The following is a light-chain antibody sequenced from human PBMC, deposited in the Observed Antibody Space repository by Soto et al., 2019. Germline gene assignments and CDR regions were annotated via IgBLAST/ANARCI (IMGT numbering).Light chain of an antibody. Sequence: EIVLTQSPATLSLYPGERATLSCRASQSVSSNLAWYQQKPGQAPRLLIYGASTRATGIPARFSGSGSGTEFTLTISSLQSEDFAVYYCQQYNNWPPVTFGGGTNVDI. CDR1: QSVSSN. CDR3: QQYNNWPPVT. J-gene: IGKJ4*01. CDR2: GAS. V-gene: IGKV3-15*01.